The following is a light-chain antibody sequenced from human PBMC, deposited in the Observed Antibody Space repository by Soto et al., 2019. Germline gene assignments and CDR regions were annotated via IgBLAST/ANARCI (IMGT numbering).Light chain of an antibody. Sequence: EILLTQSPATLSLSPGERATLSCRASQRVGSSLAWYQQKPGQAPRLLVNDSSNRATGILARFSGSGPGTDFTLTILSLETADFACYYCQQRNDWRLTFGGGTKVDIK. J-gene: IGKJ4*01. CDR2: DSS. CDR3: QQRNDWRLT. V-gene: IGKV3-11*01. CDR1: QRVGSS.